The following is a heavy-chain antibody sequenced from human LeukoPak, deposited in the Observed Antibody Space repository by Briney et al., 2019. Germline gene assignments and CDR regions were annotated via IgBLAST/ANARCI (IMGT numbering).Heavy chain of an antibody. J-gene: IGHJ5*02. D-gene: IGHD5-24*01. V-gene: IGHV3-30-3*01. CDR3: ARGWGFDP. CDR2: ISYDGSNK. Sequence: GGSLRLSCAASGFTFSSYAMHWVRQAPGKGLEWVAVISYDGSNKYYADSVKGRFTISRDNSKNTLYLQMNGLRAEDTAVYYCARGWGFDPWGQGTLVTVSS. CDR1: GFTFSSYA.